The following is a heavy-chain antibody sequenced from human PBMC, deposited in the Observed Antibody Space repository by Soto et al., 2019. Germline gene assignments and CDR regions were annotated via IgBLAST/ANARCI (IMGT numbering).Heavy chain of an antibody. CDR1: GGSFSGYY. V-gene: IGHV4-34*01. CDR2: INHSGST. J-gene: IGHJ6*02. D-gene: IGHD3-10*01. Sequence: SETLSLTCAVYGGSFSGYYWSWIRQPPGKGLEWIGEINHSGSTNYNPSLKSRVTISVDTSKNQFSLKLSSVTAADTAVYYCARLNYYGSGQRVYGMDVWGQGTTVT. CDR3: ARLNYYGSGQRVYGMDV.